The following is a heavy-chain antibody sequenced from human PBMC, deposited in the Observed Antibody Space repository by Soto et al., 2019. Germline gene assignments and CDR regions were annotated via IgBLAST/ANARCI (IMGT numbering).Heavy chain of an antibody. CDR2: IYPSGGST. Sequence: ASVKVSCKASGYTFTNYYMHWVRQAPGQGLEWMGIIYPSGGSTRNAQKFQGRVTMTRDTSTSTVYMELSTLRSEDTAVYYCARDFSGPMDYWGRGTLVTVSS. D-gene: IGHD3-10*01. V-gene: IGHV1-46*01. CDR3: ARDFSGPMDY. CDR1: GYTFTNYY. J-gene: IGHJ4*02.